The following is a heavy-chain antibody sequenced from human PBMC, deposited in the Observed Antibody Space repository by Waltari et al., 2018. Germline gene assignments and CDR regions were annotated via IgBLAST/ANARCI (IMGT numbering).Heavy chain of an antibody. J-gene: IGHJ4*02. CDR3: AREEGIAAAGVWYYFDY. CDR2: IYTSGST. D-gene: IGHD6-13*01. Sequence: QVQLQESGPGLVKPSETLSLTCTVSGGSISSYYWSWIRQPAGKGLEWIGRIYTSGSTNYNPSLKSRVTMSVDTSKNQFSLKRSSVTAADTAVYYCAREEGIAAAGVWYYFDYWGQGTLVTVSS. CDR1: GGSISSYY. V-gene: IGHV4-4*07.